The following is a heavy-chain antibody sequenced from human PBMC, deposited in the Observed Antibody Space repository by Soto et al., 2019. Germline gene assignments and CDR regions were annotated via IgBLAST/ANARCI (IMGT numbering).Heavy chain of an antibody. Sequence: SVKVSCKASGGTFSSYTISWVRQAPGQGLEWMGRIIPILGIANYAQKFQGRVTITADKSTSTAYMELSSLRSEDTAVYYCARVIWAARHSHWFDPWGQGTLVTVSS. V-gene: IGHV1-69*02. J-gene: IGHJ5*02. CDR2: IIPILGIA. CDR3: ARVIWAARHSHWFDP. CDR1: GGTFSSYT. D-gene: IGHD6-6*01.